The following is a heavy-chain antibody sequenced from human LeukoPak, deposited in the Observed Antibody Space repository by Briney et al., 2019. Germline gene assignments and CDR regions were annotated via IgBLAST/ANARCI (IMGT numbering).Heavy chain of an antibody. J-gene: IGHJ6*03. Sequence: GSLRLSCAASGFTFSNAWMSWVRQAPGKGLEWIGSIYYSGSTYYNPSLKSRVTISVDTSKNQFSLKLSSVTAADTAVYYCARVESYGYMDVWGKGTTVTVSS. CDR3: ARVESYGYMDV. CDR2: IYYSGST. V-gene: IGHV4-4*02. CDR1: GFTFSNAW. D-gene: IGHD3-16*01.